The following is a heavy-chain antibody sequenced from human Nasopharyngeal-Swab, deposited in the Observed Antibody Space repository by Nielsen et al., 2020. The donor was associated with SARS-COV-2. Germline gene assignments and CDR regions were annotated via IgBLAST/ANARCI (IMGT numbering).Heavy chain of an antibody. CDR1: GFTFSSYW. D-gene: IGHD3-22*01. J-gene: IGHJ6*02. V-gene: IGHV3-7*01. CDR3: ARDQYYDSSGYYYYGMDV. Sequence: GESLKISCAASGFTFSSYWMSWVRQAPGKGLEWVANIKQDGSEKYYVDSVKGRFTISRDNAKNSLYLQMNSLRAEDTAVDYCARDQYYDSSGYYYYGMDVWGQGTTVTVSS. CDR2: IKQDGSEK.